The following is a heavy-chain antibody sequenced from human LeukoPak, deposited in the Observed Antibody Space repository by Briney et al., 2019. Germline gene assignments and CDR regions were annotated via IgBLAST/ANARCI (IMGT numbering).Heavy chain of an antibody. CDR3: ARGGSSWAY. Sequence: PGGSLRLSCAASGFTFSSYSMNWVRQAPGKGLEWVSYISSSSSTIYYADSVKGRFTISRDNAKNSLYLQMSSLRAEDTAVYYCARGGSSWAYWGQGTLVTVSS. V-gene: IGHV3-48*04. CDR1: GFTFSSYS. J-gene: IGHJ4*02. D-gene: IGHD6-13*01. CDR2: ISSSSSTI.